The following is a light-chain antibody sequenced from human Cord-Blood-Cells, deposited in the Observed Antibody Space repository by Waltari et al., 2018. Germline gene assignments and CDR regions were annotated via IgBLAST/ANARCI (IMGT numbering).Light chain of an antibody. CDR1: QSVSSY. Sequence: ELVLTQSPAPLSLSPGDRATLSCRASQSVSSYLAWYQQKPGQAPRLLIYDASNRATGIPARFSGSGSGTDFTLTISSLEPEDFAVYYCQQRSNWLTFGGGTKVEIK. J-gene: IGKJ4*01. V-gene: IGKV3-11*01. CDR3: QQRSNWLT. CDR2: DAS.